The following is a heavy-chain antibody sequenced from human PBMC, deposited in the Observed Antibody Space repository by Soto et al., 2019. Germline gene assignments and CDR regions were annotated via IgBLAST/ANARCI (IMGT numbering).Heavy chain of an antibody. V-gene: IGHV3-7*01. CDR1: GFSFSSYW. CDR2: IKQDESEK. CDR3: VRDDGFAYVN. Sequence: EVQLVESGGGLVQPGGSLRISCKGSGFSFSSYWMSWVRQAPGKGLEWVASIKQDESEKYYVDSVKGRFTISRDNVDDSVLLHMNRLSAEETAVYFCVRDDGFAYVNWGQGTLVTVSS. J-gene: IGHJ4*02. D-gene: IGHD3-10*01.